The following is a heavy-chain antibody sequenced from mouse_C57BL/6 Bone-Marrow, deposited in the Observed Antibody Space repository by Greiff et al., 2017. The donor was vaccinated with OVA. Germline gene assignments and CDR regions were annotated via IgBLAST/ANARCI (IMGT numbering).Heavy chain of an antibody. Sequence: EVKVVESGGGLVQSGRSLRLSCATSGFTFSDFYMEWVSQAPGKGLEWIAASRNKDQDYTKEYSASVKGRFIVSRDTSTSILYLQMNALRAEDTAIYYCARDADGYYTMDYWGQGTAVTGSS. CDR2: SRNKDQDYTK. V-gene: IGHV7-1*01. J-gene: IGHJ4*01. CDR3: ARDADGYYTMDY. CDR1: GFTFSDFY. D-gene: IGHD2-3*01.